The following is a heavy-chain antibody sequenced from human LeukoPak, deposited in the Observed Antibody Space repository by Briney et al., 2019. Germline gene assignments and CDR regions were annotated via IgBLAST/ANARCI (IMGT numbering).Heavy chain of an antibody. CDR1: GFTFSSYG. Sequence: GGSLRLFCAASGFTFSSYGMHWVRQAPGKGLEWVAVIWYDGSNKYYADSVKGRFTISRDNSKNTLYLQMNSLRAEVTAVYYCARDLDYYGSGTTGDYWGQGTLVTVSS. D-gene: IGHD3-10*01. CDR3: ARDLDYYGSGTTGDY. CDR2: IWYDGSNK. J-gene: IGHJ4*02. V-gene: IGHV3-33*01.